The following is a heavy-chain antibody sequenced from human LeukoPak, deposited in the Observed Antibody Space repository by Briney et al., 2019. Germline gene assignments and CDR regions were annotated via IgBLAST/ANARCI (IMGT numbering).Heavy chain of an antibody. CDR3: ARHVYCSSLSCPFFNY. CDR2: FSYSGST. CDR1: GGSISSSYYS. V-gene: IGHV4-39*01. Sequence: SETLSLTCTVSGGSISSSYYSWGWIRQPPGKGLEWIGSFSYSGSTYYNPSLRSRDTISVDTSKNHFSLNLSSVTAADTSVYYCARHVYCSSLSCPFFNYWGQGSLVTVSS. D-gene: IGHD2-2*01. J-gene: IGHJ4*02.